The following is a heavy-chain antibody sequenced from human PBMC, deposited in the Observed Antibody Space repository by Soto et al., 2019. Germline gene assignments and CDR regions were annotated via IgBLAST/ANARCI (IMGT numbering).Heavy chain of an antibody. CDR1: GYSFTSYW. Sequence: GESLKISCTGSGYSFTSYWIGWVRQMPGKGLEWMGIIYPGDSDTRYSPSFQGQVTISADKSISTAYLQWSSLKASDTAMYYCARPASSGWSLYYFDYWGQGTLVTVSS. V-gene: IGHV5-51*01. CDR3: ARPASSGWSLYYFDY. D-gene: IGHD6-19*01. CDR2: IYPGDSDT. J-gene: IGHJ4*02.